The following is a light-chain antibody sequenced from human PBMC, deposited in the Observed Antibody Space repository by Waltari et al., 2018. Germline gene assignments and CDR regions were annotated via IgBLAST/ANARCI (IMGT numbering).Light chain of an antibody. CDR2: AAS. CDR3: QQSYSSPPT. V-gene: IGKV1-39*01. CDR1: QYISRY. Sequence: DIQMTQSPSSLSASIGDRVTITCRPSQYISRYLNLCQHEPGKAPKLLIHAASNLQSGVPARFSGSGSGTEFTLTISTLQPEDFAVYYCQQSYSSPPTFGRGTKVEIK. J-gene: IGKJ1*01.